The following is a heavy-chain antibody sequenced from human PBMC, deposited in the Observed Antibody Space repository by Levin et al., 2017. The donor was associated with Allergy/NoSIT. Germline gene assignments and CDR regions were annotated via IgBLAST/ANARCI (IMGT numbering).Heavy chain of an antibody. Sequence: GGSLRLSCVGSGFMFRKYWMSWVRQAPGKGLEWVAKISQGGSDNYYVDSVKGRFTISRDNAKNSLYLQMDSLTAEDTAIYYCATEDFFRHEYWGQGTLVTVSS. D-gene: IGHD2/OR15-2a*01. CDR3: ATEDFFRHEY. V-gene: IGHV3-7*01. CDR2: ISQGGSDN. CDR1: GFMFRKYW. J-gene: IGHJ4*02.